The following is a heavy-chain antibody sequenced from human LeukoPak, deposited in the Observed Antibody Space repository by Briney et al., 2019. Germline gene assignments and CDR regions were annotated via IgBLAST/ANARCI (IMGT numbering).Heavy chain of an antibody. Sequence: GASVKVSCKASGYTFTSYYMHWVRQAPGQGLEWMGIINPSGGSTSYAQKFQGRVTMTRDTSTSTVYMELSSLRSEDTAVYYCARVSTSPRKWIQLWTHYYYGMDVWGQGTTVTVSS. CDR1: GYTFTSYY. CDR3: ARVSTSPRKWIQLWTHYYYGMDV. CDR2: INPSGGST. J-gene: IGHJ6*02. D-gene: IGHD5-18*01. V-gene: IGHV1-46*01.